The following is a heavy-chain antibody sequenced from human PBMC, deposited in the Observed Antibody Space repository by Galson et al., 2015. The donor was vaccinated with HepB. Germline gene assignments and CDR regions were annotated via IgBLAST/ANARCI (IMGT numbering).Heavy chain of an antibody. D-gene: IGHD3-10*01. Sequence: SETLSLTCTVPGGSVSSGTYYWTWIRQPPGKGLEWVGFIYYSGTTNYNPSLKSRVAISVDTSKNQFSLKRSSVTAADTAVDYCARGKAEKRQYYYGSTSYSPSYFDYWGQGTLVTVSS. CDR1: GGSVSSGTYY. CDR2: IYYSGTT. J-gene: IGHJ4*02. V-gene: IGHV4-61*01. CDR3: ARGKAEKRQYYYGSTSYSPSYFDY.